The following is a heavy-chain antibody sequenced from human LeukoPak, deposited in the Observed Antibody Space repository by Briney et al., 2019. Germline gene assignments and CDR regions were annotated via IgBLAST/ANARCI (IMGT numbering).Heavy chain of an antibody. Sequence: SETLSLTCTVSGGSISSSSYYWGWIRQPPGKGLEWIGSIYYSGSTYYNPSLKSRVTIPADTSKNQFSLKLSSVTAADTAVYYCANIPQSSGWYEYFQHWGQGTLVTVSS. CDR1: GGSISSSSYY. J-gene: IGHJ1*01. CDR2: IYYSGST. D-gene: IGHD6-19*01. V-gene: IGHV4-39*01. CDR3: ANIPQSSGWYEYFQH.